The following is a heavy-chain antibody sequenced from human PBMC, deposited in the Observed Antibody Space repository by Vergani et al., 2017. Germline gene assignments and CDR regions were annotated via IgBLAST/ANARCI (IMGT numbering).Heavy chain of an antibody. CDR2: IIPIFGTA. J-gene: IGHJ6*02. CDR1: GGTFSSYA. Sequence: QVQLVQSGAEVKKPGSSVKVSCKASGGTFSSYAISWVRQAPGQGLEWMGRIIPIFGTANYAQKFQGRVTITADESTSTDYMELSSLRSEDTAVYYCARDSGAARHYYYYGMDVWGQGTTVTVSS. V-gene: IGHV1-69*18. D-gene: IGHD6-6*01. CDR3: ARDSGAARHYYYYGMDV.